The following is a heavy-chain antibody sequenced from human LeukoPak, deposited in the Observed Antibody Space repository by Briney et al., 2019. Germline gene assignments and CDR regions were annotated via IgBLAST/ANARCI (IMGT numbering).Heavy chain of an antibody. J-gene: IGHJ5*02. CDR1: GGSFSGYY. V-gene: IGHV4-34*01. CDR3: ARLKGYYGSGSLKAQGGWFDP. D-gene: IGHD3-10*01. Sequence: PSETLSLTCAVYGGSFSGYYWSWIRQPPGKGLEWIGEINHSGSTNYNPSLKSRVTISVDTSKNQFSLKLSSVTAADTAVYYCARLKGYYGSGSLKAQGGWFDPWGQGTLVTVSS. CDR2: INHSGST.